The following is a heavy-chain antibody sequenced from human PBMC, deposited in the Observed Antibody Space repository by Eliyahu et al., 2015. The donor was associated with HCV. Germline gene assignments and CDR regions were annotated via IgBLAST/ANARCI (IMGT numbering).Heavy chain of an antibody. CDR2: IYWDDDK. V-gene: IGHV2-5*02. J-gene: IGHJ5*02. CDR1: GFSLSTSGVG. Sequence: QITLKESGPTLVKPTQTLTLTCTFSGFSLSTSGVGVGWIRQPPGKALEWLALIYWDDDKRYSPSLKSRLTITKDTSKNQVVLTMTNMDPVDTATYYCAHSRVSGDFWSDPNWFDPWGQGTLVTVSS. D-gene: IGHD3-3*01. CDR3: AHSRVSGDFWSDPNWFDP.